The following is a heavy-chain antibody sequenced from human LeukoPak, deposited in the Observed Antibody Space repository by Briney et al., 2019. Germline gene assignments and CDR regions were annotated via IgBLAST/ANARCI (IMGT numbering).Heavy chain of an antibody. CDR2: IYTSGST. CDR1: GGSISSYY. J-gene: IGHJ1*01. Sequence: SETLSLTCTVSGGSISSYYWSWIRQPAGKGLEWIGRIYTSGSTNYNPSLKSRVTMSVDTSKNQFSLKLSSVTAADTAVYYCASQRTSNYYDSSGYSNWGQGTLVTVSS. D-gene: IGHD3-22*01. V-gene: IGHV4-4*07. CDR3: ASQRTSNYYDSSGYSN.